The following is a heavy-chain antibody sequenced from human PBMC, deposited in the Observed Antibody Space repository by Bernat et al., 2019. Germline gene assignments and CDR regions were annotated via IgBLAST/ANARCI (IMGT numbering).Heavy chain of an antibody. J-gene: IGHJ6*02. CDR1: GFTFSSYG. CDR3: AKDPPNYDFWSGPTGNYGMDV. Sequence: QVQLVESGGGVVQPGRSLRLSCAASGFTFSSYGMHWVRQAPGKGLEWVAVISYDGSNKYYADSVKGRFTISRDNSKITLYLQMNSLRAEDTAVYYCAKDPPNYDFWSGPTGNYGMDVWGQGTTVTVSS. D-gene: IGHD3-3*01. V-gene: IGHV3-30*18. CDR2: ISYDGSNK.